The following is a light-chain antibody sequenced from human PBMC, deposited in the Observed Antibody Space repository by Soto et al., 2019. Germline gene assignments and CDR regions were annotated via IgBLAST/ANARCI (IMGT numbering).Light chain of an antibody. CDR1: QSISSY. Sequence: DIQMTQSPSTLSASVGARVPITGRASQSISSYLNWYQQKPGKAPKLLIYAASSLQSGVPSRFSGSGSGTEFTLTISSLQPEDFATYYCQQSYSTPGTFGQGTKVDIK. J-gene: IGKJ1*01. CDR2: AAS. V-gene: IGKV1-39*01. CDR3: QQSYSTPGT.